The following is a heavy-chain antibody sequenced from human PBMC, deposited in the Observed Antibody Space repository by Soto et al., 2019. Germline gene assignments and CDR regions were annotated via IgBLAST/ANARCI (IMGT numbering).Heavy chain of an antibody. CDR2: ISGSGGST. CDR3: AKDERGSSGSPGY. CDR1: GFTFSSYA. J-gene: IGHJ4*02. Sequence: GGSLTLSCAASGFTFSSYAMSRVPQAPWKGLEWVSAISGSGGSTFYADSVKGRFTISRDNSKNTLYLQMNSLRAEDTAVYYCAKDERGSSGSPGYWGQGTLVTVSS. V-gene: IGHV3-23*01. D-gene: IGHD6-19*01.